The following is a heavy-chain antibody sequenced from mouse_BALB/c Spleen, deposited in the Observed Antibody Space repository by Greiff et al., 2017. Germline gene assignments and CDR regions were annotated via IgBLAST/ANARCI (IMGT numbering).Heavy chain of an antibody. Sequence: DVMLVESGGDLVKPGGSLKLSCAASGFTFSSYGMSWVRQTPDKRLEWVATISSGGSYTYYPDSVKGRFTISRDNAKNTLYLQMSSLKSEETAMYYCARYDSPYFDYWGQGTTLTVSS. V-gene: IGHV5-6*02. J-gene: IGHJ2*01. CDR3: ARYDSPYFDY. CDR2: ISSGGSYT. D-gene: IGHD2-4*01. CDR1: GFTFSSYG.